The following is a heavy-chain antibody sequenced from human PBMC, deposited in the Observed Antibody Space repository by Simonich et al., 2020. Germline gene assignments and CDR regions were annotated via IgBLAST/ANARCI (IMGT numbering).Heavy chain of an antibody. J-gene: IGHJ3*02. D-gene: IGHD7-27*01. V-gene: IGHV3-30*07. Sequence: QVQLVESGGGVVQPGRSLRLSCAASGFTFSSYAMHWVRRAPGKGLEGVGVIAYDGSNKYYADSVKGRFTISRDNSKNTLYLQMNSLRAEDTAVYYCAREDLTGDAFDIWGQGTMVTVSS. CDR3: AREDLTGDAFDI. CDR2: IAYDGSNK. CDR1: GFTFSSYA.